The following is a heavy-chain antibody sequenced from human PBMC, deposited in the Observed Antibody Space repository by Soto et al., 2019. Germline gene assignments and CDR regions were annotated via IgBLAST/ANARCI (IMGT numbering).Heavy chain of an antibody. D-gene: IGHD3-10*01. J-gene: IGHJ4*02. CDR2: IIPIFGTA. CDR3: ANTVLFEETKSYYFDY. CDR1: GGTFSSYA. Sequence: SVKVSCKASGGTFSSYAISWVRQAPGQGLEWMGGIIPIFGTANYAQKFQGRVTITADESTSTAYMELSSLRSEDTAVYYCANTVLFEETKSYYFDYWGQGTLVTHLL. V-gene: IGHV1-69*13.